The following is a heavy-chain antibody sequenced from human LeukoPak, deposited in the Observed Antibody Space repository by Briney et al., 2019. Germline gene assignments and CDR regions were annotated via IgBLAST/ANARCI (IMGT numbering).Heavy chain of an antibody. J-gene: IGHJ4*02. V-gene: IGHV4-59*08. CDR1: GGSISSYY. D-gene: IGHD3-10*01. CDR2: IYYSGST. Sequence: SETLSLTCTVSGGSISSYYWSWIRQPPGKGLEWIGYIYYSGSTNYNPSLKSRATISVDTSKNQFSLKLSSVTAADTAVYYCARAGSRPNLFDYWGQGTLVTVSS. CDR3: ARAGSRPNLFDY.